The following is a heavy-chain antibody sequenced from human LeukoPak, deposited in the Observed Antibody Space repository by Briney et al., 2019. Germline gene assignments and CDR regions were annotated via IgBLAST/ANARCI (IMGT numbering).Heavy chain of an antibody. CDR2: VYSSGDT. CDR1: GAFISNHH. V-gene: IGHV4-4*07. Sequence: SETLSLTCSVSGAFISNHHWSWIRQHAGKGLEWIGRVYSSGDTTYNPSLKSRVTISVDKSKSQFYLRLTSVTAADTAGYYCARDKVANDYWGQGTLVTVAS. J-gene: IGHJ4*02. D-gene: IGHD5-12*01. CDR3: ARDKVANDY.